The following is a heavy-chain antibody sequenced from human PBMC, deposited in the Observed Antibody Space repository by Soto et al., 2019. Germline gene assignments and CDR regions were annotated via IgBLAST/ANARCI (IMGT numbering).Heavy chain of an antibody. CDR2: ISYDGSNK. CDR3: ARDLELEPNELQPGN. CDR1: GFTFSSYA. D-gene: IGHD1-1*01. Sequence: SLRLSCAASGFTFSSYAMHWVRQAPGKGLEWVAVISYDGSNKYYADSVKGRFTISRDNSKNTLYLQMNSLRAEDTAVYYCARDLELEPNELQPGNWGQGTLVTVSS. V-gene: IGHV3-30-3*01. J-gene: IGHJ4*02.